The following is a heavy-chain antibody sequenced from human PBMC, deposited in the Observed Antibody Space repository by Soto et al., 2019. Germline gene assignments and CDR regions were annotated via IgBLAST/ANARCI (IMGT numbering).Heavy chain of an antibody. CDR2: ISSSSSYI. CDR1: GFTFSSYS. Sequence: GGSLRLSCAASGFTFSSYSMNWVRRAPGKGLEWVSSISSSSSYIYYADSVKGRFTISRDNAKNSLYLQMNSLRAEDTAVYYCARDQVYCSSTSCFPRFDYWGQGTLVTVSS. J-gene: IGHJ4*02. V-gene: IGHV3-21*01. CDR3: ARDQVYCSSTSCFPRFDY. D-gene: IGHD2-2*01.